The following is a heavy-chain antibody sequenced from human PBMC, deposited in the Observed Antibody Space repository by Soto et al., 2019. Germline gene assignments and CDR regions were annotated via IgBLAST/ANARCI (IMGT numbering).Heavy chain of an antibody. J-gene: IGHJ3*02. D-gene: IGHD2-2*03. CDR2: VNPNSGNT. CDR3: ARASYLDPAFDI. V-gene: IGHV1-8*01. Sequence: QVQLVQSGAEVKRPGASVKVSCKASGYTFTSYDFNWGRQAPGQGLEWMGWVNPNSGNTDYAQKFQGRVTMTRNTSIRTAYMELSSLRSEDTAVYYCARASYLDPAFDIWGQGTMVTVSS. CDR1: GYTFTSYD.